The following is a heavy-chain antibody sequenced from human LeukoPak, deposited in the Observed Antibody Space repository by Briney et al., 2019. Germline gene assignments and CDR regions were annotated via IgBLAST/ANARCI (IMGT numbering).Heavy chain of an antibody. V-gene: IGHV4-39*07. J-gene: IGHJ5*02. CDR2: IYHSGST. CDR3: ARDLTSGATVSWFDP. CDR1: GDSINSSSYY. D-gene: IGHD4-17*01. Sequence: PSETLSLTFTVSGDSINSSSYYWGWVRQPPGKGLEWIGEIYHSGSTNYNPSLKSRFTITVEKRKNGFSLKLSSVTAADTAVYYCARDLTSGATVSWFDPWGQGTLVTVSS.